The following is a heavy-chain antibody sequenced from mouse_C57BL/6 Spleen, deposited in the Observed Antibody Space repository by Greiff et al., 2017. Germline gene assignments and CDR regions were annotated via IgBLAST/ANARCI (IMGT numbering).Heavy chain of an antibody. CDR2: ISSGSSTI. J-gene: IGHJ1*03. CDR1: GFTFSDYG. CDR3: ARDSSGYVWYFDV. V-gene: IGHV5-17*01. D-gene: IGHD3-2*01. Sequence: EVQLVESGGGLVKPGGSLKLSCAASGFTFSDYGMHWVRQAPEKGLEWVAYISSGSSTIYYADTVKGRFTFSIDNAKNTLFLQMTSLRSEDTAMYYCARDSSGYVWYFDVWGTGTTVTVSS.